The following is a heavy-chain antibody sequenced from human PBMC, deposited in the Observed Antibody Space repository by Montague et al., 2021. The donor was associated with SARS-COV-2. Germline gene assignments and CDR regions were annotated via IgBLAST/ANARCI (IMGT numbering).Heavy chain of an antibody. CDR2: IYYSGST. D-gene: IGHD3-3*01. CDR3: ARELEIHDFLSGYYIGD. Sequence: SETLSLTCTVSGGSANSGSYHWNWIRQPPGKGLEWIGYIYYSGSTSYNPSLKSRVTISLDTSKSQFSLNLTSVTAADTALYFCARELEIHDFLSGYYIGDWGQGTLVTVSS. J-gene: IGHJ4*02. V-gene: IGHV4-61*01. CDR1: GGSANSGSYH.